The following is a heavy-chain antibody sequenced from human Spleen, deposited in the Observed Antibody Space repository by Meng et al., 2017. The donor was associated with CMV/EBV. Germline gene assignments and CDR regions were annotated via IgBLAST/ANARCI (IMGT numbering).Heavy chain of an antibody. J-gene: IGHJ5*02. D-gene: IGHD2-15*01. Sequence: SYGITWVRQAPGQGLEWMGTIMPILAITEYAQKFQGRVTITADETSSTVYMELSSLRSDDTAVYYCGRYTDIVSVIAATRDYWFDPWGQGTLVTVSS. CDR2: IMPILAIT. CDR3: GRYTDIVSVIAATRDYWFDP. V-gene: IGHV1-69*04. CDR1: SYG.